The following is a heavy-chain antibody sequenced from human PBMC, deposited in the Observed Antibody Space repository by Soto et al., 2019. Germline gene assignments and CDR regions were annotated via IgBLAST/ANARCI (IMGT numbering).Heavy chain of an antibody. J-gene: IGHJ4*02. CDR1: GFTFSTYA. Sequence: EVHLLESGGGLVQPGGSLRLSCAASGFTFSTYAMSWVRQAPGKGLEWVSGISGSGGGTYYADSVKGRFTISRDNSKNTLYLQMNSLRVEDTAVYYCAKNSDDSCYSSCDYWGQGTLAIVSS. D-gene: IGHD2-15*01. V-gene: IGHV3-23*01. CDR3: AKNSDDSCYSSCDY. CDR2: ISGSGGGT.